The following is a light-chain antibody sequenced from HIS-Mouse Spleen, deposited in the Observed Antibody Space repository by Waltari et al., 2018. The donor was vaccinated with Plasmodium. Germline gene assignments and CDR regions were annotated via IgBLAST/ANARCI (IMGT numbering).Light chain of an antibody. CDR3: AAWDDSLNGVV. CDR2: EVS. V-gene: IGLV2-8*01. Sequence: QSALTQPPSASGSPGQSVTISCTGTSSDVGGYNYVSWYQQHPGKAPKLMIYEVSKRPSGVPDRFSGSSSGNTASLTITGAQAEDEADYYCAAWDDSLNGVVFAGGTKLTVL. J-gene: IGLJ2*01. CDR1: SSDVGGYNY.